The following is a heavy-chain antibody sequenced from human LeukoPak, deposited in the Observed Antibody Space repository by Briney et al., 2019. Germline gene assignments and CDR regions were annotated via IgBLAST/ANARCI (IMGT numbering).Heavy chain of an antibody. CDR1: GFTFSHAW. CDR2: IKSERHGGTR. D-gene: IGHD3-22*01. Sequence: PGGSLRLSCAGSGFTFSHAWMNWVRQAPGKGLEWVGRIKSERHGGTRDYAAPVQGRFTISRDDSINTVYLQMNSLRAEDTAVYYCAREGVTMIVVDYGMDVWGQGTTVTVSS. CDR3: AREGVTMIVVDYGMDV. J-gene: IGHJ6*02. V-gene: IGHV3-15*01.